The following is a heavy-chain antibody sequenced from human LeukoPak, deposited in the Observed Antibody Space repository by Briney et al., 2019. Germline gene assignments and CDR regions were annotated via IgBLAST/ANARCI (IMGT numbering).Heavy chain of an antibody. Sequence: GGSLRLSRAASGFTFSSYAMSWVRQAPGKGLEWVSAISGSGGSTYYADSVKGRFTISRDNSKNTLYLQMNSLRAEDTAVYYCAKSPGRIAAAGYFDYWGQGTLVTVSS. V-gene: IGHV3-23*01. CDR1: GFTFSSYA. CDR2: ISGSGGST. D-gene: IGHD6-13*01. CDR3: AKSPGRIAAAGYFDY. J-gene: IGHJ4*02.